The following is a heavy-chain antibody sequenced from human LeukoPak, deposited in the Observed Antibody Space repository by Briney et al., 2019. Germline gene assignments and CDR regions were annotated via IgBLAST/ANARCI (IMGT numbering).Heavy chain of an antibody. J-gene: IGHJ5*02. D-gene: IGHD2-2*01. V-gene: IGHV4-59*01. CDR3: ARGYCSSTSCSWFDP. CDR2: IYYSGST. Sequence: KPSETLSLTCTVSGGSISSYYWSWIRQPPGKGLEWIGYIYYSGSTNYNPSLKSRVTISVDTSKNQFSLKLSSVTAADTAVYYCARGYCSSTSCSWFDPWGQGTLVTVSS. CDR1: GGSISSYY.